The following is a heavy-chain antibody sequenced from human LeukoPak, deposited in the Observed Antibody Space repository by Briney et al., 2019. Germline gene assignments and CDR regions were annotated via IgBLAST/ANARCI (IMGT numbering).Heavy chain of an antibody. J-gene: IGHJ4*02. CDR3: ARGLGCDFWSGYYNPNDY. Sequence: ASVKVSCKASGYTFTSYDINWVRQATGQGLEWMGWMNPNSGNTGYAQKFQGRVTMTRNTSISTAYMELSSLRSEDTAVYYCARGLGCDFWSGYYNPNDYWGQGTLVTVSS. CDR1: GYTFTSYD. CDR2: MNPNSGNT. V-gene: IGHV1-8*01. D-gene: IGHD3-3*01.